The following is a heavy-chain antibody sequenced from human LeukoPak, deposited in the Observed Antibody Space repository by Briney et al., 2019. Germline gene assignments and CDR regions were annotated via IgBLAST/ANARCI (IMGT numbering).Heavy chain of an antibody. CDR3: ARDGGSSSYYYYYYMDV. Sequence: SETLSLTCTVSGGSISSSSYYWGWIRQPPGKGLEWIGSIYYSGSTNYNPSLKSRVTISVDTSKNQFSLKLSSVTAADTAVYYCARDGGSSSYYYYYYMDVWGKGTTVTVSS. CDR1: GGSISSSSYY. D-gene: IGHD6-6*01. CDR2: IYYSGST. J-gene: IGHJ6*03. V-gene: IGHV4-39*07.